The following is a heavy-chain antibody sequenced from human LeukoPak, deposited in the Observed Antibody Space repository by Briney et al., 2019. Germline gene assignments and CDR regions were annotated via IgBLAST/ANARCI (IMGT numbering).Heavy chain of an antibody. CDR1: GFTFSDYY. CDR3: ARDSSPTALYYYYGMDV. Sequence: PGGSLRLSCAASGFTFSDYYMSWIRQAPGKGLEWVSYISSSGSTIYYADSVKGRFTISRDNAKNSLYLQVNSLRAEDTAVYYCARDSSPTALYYYYGMDVWGQGTTVTVSS. J-gene: IGHJ6*02. CDR2: ISSSGSTI. V-gene: IGHV3-11*01.